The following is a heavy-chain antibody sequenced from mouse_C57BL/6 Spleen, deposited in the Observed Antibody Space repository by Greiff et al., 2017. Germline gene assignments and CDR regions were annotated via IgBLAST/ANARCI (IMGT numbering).Heavy chain of an antibody. D-gene: IGHD1-1*01. CDR1: GFTFSSYA. CDR3: ARDQYYGSSLAWFAY. Sequence: EVKLMESGGGLVKPGGSLKLSCAASGFTFSSYAMSWVRQTPEKRLEWVATISDGGSYTSYPDNVKGRFTISRDNAKNNLYLQMSHLKSEDTAMYYCARDQYYGSSLAWFAYWGQGTLVTVSA. J-gene: IGHJ3*01. V-gene: IGHV5-4*01. CDR2: ISDGGSYT.